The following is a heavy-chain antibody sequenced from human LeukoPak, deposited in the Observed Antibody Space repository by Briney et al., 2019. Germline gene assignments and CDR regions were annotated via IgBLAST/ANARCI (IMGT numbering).Heavy chain of an antibody. CDR3: ARGLGGYDQFFDY. Sequence: GGSLRLSCAVSGFTFSSYGMSWVRQAPGKGLEWVSCISSSTSYIYYADSVKGRFTISRDNAKNSLYLQMNSLRAEDTAVYYCARGLGGYDQFFDYWGQGTLVTVSS. CDR1: GFTFSSYG. CDR2: ISSSTSYI. V-gene: IGHV3-21*06. J-gene: IGHJ4*02. D-gene: IGHD5-12*01.